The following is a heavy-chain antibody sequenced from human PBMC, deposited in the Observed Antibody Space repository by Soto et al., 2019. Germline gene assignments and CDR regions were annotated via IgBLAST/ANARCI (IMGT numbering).Heavy chain of an antibody. Sequence: QVLLVQSGAEVKKPGASVKVSCKASGYKFTDYYIHWVRQAPGQGPEWMGWVNPKRGDAVYAQKFQGWVTMTRDTATTTAYLEVNRLKSDDTAVYYRARDPGIPGRYWYFDLWGRGTLVTVSS. D-gene: IGHD1-20*01. CDR3: ARDPGIPGRYWYFDL. J-gene: IGHJ2*01. CDR2: VNPKRGDA. V-gene: IGHV1-2*04. CDR1: GYKFTDYY.